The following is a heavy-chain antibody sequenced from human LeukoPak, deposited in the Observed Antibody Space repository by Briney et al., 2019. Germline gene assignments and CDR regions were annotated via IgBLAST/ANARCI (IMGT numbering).Heavy chain of an antibody. CDR1: GFPSTMFA. V-gene: IGHV3-23*01. J-gene: IGHJ4*02. CDR2: LSRGGETR. CDR3: AKEQRIRHCSEGVGMEGYYFDY. D-gene: IGHD2-8*01. Sequence: PGGSLRLSCTGSGFPSTMFAMNCVRATPRQGLWCVSGLSRGGETRKYADSVKRRFTVSRDASKNMVFLQMNGLRPEDTAVYYCAKEQRIRHCSEGVGMEGYYFDYWGQGSLVTVSS.